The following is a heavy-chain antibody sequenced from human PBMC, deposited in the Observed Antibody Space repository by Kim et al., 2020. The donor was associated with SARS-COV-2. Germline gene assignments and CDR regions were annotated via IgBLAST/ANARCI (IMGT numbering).Heavy chain of an antibody. D-gene: IGHD1-7*01. J-gene: IGHJ6*02. V-gene: IGHV3-9*01. CDR2: ISWNSGSI. CDR3: AKGGPGTNYYGMDV. CDR1: GFTFDDYA. Sequence: FLRLSCAASGFTFDDYAMHWVRQAPGKGLEWVSGISWNSGSIGYADSVKGRFTISRDNAKNSLYLQMNSLRAEDTALYYCAKGGPGTNYYGMDVWGQG.